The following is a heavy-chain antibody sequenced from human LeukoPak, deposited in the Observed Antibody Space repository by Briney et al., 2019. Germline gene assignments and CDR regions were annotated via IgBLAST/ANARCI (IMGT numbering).Heavy chain of an antibody. Sequence: ASVKVSCKVSGYTLTELSMHWVRQAPGKGLEWMGGFDPEDGETIYAQKFQGRVTMTEDTSTDTAYMELSSLRSEDTAVYYCATRLAVAGDYYFDYWGQGTLVTVSS. CDR3: ATRLAVAGDYYFDY. CDR2: FDPEDGET. CDR1: GYTLTELS. D-gene: IGHD6-19*01. J-gene: IGHJ4*02. V-gene: IGHV1-24*01.